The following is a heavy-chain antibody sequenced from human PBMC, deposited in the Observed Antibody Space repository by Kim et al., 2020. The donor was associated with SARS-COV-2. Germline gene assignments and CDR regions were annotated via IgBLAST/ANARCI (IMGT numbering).Heavy chain of an antibody. J-gene: IGHJ5*02. D-gene: IGHD2-21*01. Sequence: GGSLRLSCAASGFTFSSYWMHWVRQAPGKGLVWVSYIKSDGSNTNYADSVKGRFTISRDNAKNTMYLQMNSLRAEDTAVYFCARSYLWGNWFDPWGQGTLVTVSS. CDR1: GFTFSSYW. CDR2: IKSDGSNT. V-gene: IGHV3-74*01. CDR3: ARSYLWGNWFDP.